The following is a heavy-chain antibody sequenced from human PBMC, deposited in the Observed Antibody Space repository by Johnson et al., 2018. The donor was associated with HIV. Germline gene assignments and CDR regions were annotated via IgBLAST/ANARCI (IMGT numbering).Heavy chain of an antibody. V-gene: IGHV3-7*05. CDR3: ARRRGYSYGLTWGGYAFDI. J-gene: IGHJ3*02. Sequence: VQLVESGGGLVQPGGSLRLSCAASGFTFSSYWMSWVRQAPGKGLAWVANIKQDGSEKYYVDSVKGRFTISRDNAKNSLYLQMNSLRAEDTAVYYCARRRGYSYGLTWGGYAFDIWGQGTMVTVSS. D-gene: IGHD5-18*01. CDR2: IKQDGSEK. CDR1: GFTFSSYW.